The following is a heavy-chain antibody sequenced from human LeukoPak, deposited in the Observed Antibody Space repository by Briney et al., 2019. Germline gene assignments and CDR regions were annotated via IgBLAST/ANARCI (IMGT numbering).Heavy chain of an antibody. D-gene: IGHD2-21*01. CDR2: ISGSGATI. CDR3: ARDVVGLGYSDY. V-gene: IGHV3-48*03. Sequence: GGSLRLSCAASGFTFSSYEMNWVRQAPGKGLEWVSYISGSGATIYYVDSVKGRLTISRDNAKNSPYLQMNSLRAEDTAVYYCARDVVGLGYSDYWGQGTLVTVSS. J-gene: IGHJ4*02. CDR1: GFTFSSYE.